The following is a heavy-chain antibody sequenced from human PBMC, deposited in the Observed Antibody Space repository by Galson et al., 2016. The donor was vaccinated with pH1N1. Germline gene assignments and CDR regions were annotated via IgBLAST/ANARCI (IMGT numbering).Heavy chain of an antibody. Sequence: TLSLTCTVSGGSISSGSYYWSWIRQPAGKGLEWIGYIYTSGSTNYNPSPKSRVTISVDTSKNQFSLKLSSVTAADTAVYYCARVLRTVVYDYWGQGTLVTVSS. CDR3: ARVLRTVVYDY. D-gene: IGHD4-23*01. V-gene: IGHV4-61*09. J-gene: IGHJ4*02. CDR2: IYTSGST. CDR1: GGSISSGSYY.